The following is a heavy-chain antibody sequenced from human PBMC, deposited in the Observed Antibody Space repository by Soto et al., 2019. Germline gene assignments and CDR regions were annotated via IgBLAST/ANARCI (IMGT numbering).Heavy chain of an antibody. CDR1: GGSISSGGYY. D-gene: IGHD3-22*01. CDR2: IYYSGST. J-gene: IGHJ4*02. CDR3: ARGRNDDSSGYYYFDY. Sequence: SETLSLTCTVSGGSISSGGYYWSWIRQHPGKGLEWIGYIYYSGSTYYNPSLKSRVTISVDTSKNQFSLKLSSVTAADTAVYYCARGRNDDSSGYYYFDYWGQGTLVTVSS. V-gene: IGHV4-31*03.